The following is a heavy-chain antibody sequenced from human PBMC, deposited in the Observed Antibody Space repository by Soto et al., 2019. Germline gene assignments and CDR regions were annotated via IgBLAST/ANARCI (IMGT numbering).Heavy chain of an antibody. V-gene: IGHV3-66*01. CDR1: GFTFSDTY. D-gene: IGHD6-13*01. CDR2: IYSTGST. Sequence: GGSLRLSCATSGFTFSDTYMSWVRQAPGKGLEWVSVIYSTGSTHYADSVKGRFTVSRDNSKNTLYLQMNSLRAEDMAVYYCARAGSSWSNAAHWGQGTLVTVSS. J-gene: IGHJ4*02. CDR3: ARAGSSWSNAAH.